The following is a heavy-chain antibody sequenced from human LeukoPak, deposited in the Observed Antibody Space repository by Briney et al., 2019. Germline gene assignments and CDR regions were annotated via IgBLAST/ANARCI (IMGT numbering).Heavy chain of an antibody. J-gene: IGHJ4*02. Sequence: GGSLRLSCAASGFTFSSYWMSWVRQAPGKGLEWVANIKQDGSEKYYVDSVKGRFTISRDNAKNSLYLQMNSLRAEDTAVYYCARAAYSSGWGPFDYWGQGTLVTVSS. CDR3: ARAAYSSGWGPFDY. V-gene: IGHV3-7*01. CDR2: IKQDGSEK. D-gene: IGHD6-19*01. CDR1: GFTFSSYW.